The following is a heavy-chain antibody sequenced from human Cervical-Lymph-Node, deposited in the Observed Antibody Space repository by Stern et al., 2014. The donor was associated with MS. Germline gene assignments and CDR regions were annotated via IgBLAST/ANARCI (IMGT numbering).Heavy chain of an antibody. D-gene: IGHD4-17*01. V-gene: IGHV4-30-4*01. J-gene: IGHJ6*02. CDR2: LNYSGST. Sequence: QLQLQESGPGLVKPSQTLSLTCTVSGGSISSNNSYWSWIRQPPGKGLEWIAYLNYSGSTYYNPSLKSRVTLSVDTSTNQFSLRLSSVTAADTAVYYCARAHYGDYPFYYYGMDVWGQGTTVTVSS. CDR3: ARAHYGDYPFYYYGMDV. CDR1: GGSISSNNSY.